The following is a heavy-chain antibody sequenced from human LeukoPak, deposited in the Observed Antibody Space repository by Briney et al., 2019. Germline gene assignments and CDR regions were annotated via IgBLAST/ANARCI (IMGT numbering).Heavy chain of an antibody. J-gene: IGHJ5*02. D-gene: IGHD6-13*01. Sequence: GGSLRLSCAASGFTFSSYWMHWVRQAPGKGLVWVSRINSDGSRTNYADSVKGRFTISRDNAKNTLYLQMNSLRAEDTAVYYCAKSGSLGNCFDPWGQGTLVTVSS. CDR2: INSDGSRT. V-gene: IGHV3-74*01. CDR1: GFTFSSYW. CDR3: AKSGSLGNCFDP.